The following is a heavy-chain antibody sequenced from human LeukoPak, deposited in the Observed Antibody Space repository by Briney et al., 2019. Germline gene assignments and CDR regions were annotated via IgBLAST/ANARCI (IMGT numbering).Heavy chain of an antibody. J-gene: IGHJ4*02. Sequence: GGSLRLSCAASGFTFSSYNMNWVRQAPGKGLEWVSYISSSNSPIFYADSVKGRFTISRDNAKNSLYLQMNSLRGEDTAVYYCARGGTYCPDYWGQGTLVTVSS. V-gene: IGHV3-48*01. CDR1: GFTFSSYN. CDR2: ISSSNSPI. CDR3: ARGGTYCPDY. D-gene: IGHD1-26*01.